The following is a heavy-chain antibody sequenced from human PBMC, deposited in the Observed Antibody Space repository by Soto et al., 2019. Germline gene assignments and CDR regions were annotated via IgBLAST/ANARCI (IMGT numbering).Heavy chain of an antibody. V-gene: IGHV1-46*03. CDR1: GYTFTSYY. J-gene: IGHJ4*02. D-gene: IGHD3-10*01. CDR2: INPSGGST. Sequence: GASVKVFCKASGYTFTSYYRHWVRQAPGQGLEWMGIINPSGGSTSYAQKFQGRVTMTRDTSTSTVYMELSSLRSEDTAVYYCATHEHRFRGDNDYWGQGTLVTVSS. CDR3: ATHEHRFRGDNDY.